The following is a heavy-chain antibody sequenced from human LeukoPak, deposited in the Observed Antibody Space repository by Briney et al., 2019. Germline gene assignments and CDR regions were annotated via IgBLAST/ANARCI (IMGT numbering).Heavy chain of an antibody. D-gene: IGHD2-2*01. V-gene: IGHV3-21*01. J-gene: IGHJ3*02. CDR3: AHIPTAQIYDAFDI. Sequence: GGSLRLSCTASGFTFNTYSMNWVRQAPGKGLEWVSSISSSSSYIYYADSVKGRFTISRDNAKNSLYLQMNSLRAEDTAVYYCAHIPTAQIYDAFDIWGQGTMVTVSS. CDR1: GFTFNTYS. CDR2: ISSSSSYI.